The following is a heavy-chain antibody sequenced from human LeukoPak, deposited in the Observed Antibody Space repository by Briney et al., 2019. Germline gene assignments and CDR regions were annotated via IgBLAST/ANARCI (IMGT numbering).Heavy chain of an antibody. V-gene: IGHV3-7*04. D-gene: IGHD3-10*01. CDR2: IKQDGSEK. J-gene: IGHJ4*02. Sequence: SGGSLRVSCAASGFTFSSYWMSWVRQAPGKGLEWVANIKQDGSEKNYVDSVKGRFTISRDNAKNSLYLQMNSLRAEDTAVYYCARTYFYGSGSYLYWGQGTLVTVSS. CDR1: GFTFSSYW. CDR3: ARTYFYGSGSYLY.